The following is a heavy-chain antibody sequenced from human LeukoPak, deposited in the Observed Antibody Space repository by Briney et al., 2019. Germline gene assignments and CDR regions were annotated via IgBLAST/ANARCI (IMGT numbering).Heavy chain of an antibody. CDR1: GGSISSGGYY. V-gene: IGHV4-31*03. J-gene: IGHJ5*02. CDR3: ASKDLVKGGFDP. Sequence: SQTLPLTCTVSGGSISSGGYYWSWIRQHPGKGLEWIGYIYYSGSTYYNPSLKSRVTISVDTSKNQFSLKLSSVTAADTAVYYCASKDLVKGGFDPWGQGTLVTVSS. CDR2: IYYSGST. D-gene: IGHD3-16*01.